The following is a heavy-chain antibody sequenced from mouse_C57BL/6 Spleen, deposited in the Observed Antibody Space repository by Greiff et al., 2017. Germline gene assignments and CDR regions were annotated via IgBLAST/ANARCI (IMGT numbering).Heavy chain of an antibody. CDR1: GYSITSGYY. CDR2: ISYDGSN. Sequence: VQLKESGPGLVKPSQSLSLTCSVTGYSITSGYYWNWIRQFPGNKLEWMGYISYDGSNNYNPSLKNRISITRDTSKNQFFLKLNSVTTEDTATYYCARDGAYDWAMDYWGQGTSVTVSS. V-gene: IGHV3-6*01. D-gene: IGHD2-12*01. J-gene: IGHJ4*01. CDR3: ARDGAYDWAMDY.